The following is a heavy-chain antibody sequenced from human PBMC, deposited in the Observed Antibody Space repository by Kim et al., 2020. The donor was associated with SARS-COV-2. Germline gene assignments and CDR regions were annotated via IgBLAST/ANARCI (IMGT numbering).Heavy chain of an antibody. CDR1: GGSITRYY. CDR3: AGRLPYFDS. J-gene: IGHJ4*01. V-gene: IGHV4-4*07. D-gene: IGHD2-15*01. CDR2: IYISGST. Sequence: SETLSLTCTVSGGSITRYYWSWIRHPAATGLEWIGSIYISGSTNYNPSLKSRVTMSVDTSNTQSFLKLRNETAVSTASYYCAGRLPYFDSWGLATLFPAS.